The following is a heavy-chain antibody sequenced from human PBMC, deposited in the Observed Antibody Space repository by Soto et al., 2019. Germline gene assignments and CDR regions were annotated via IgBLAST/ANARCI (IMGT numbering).Heavy chain of an antibody. CDR2: ISAYNGNT. J-gene: IGHJ4*02. Sequence: SLKVSCKASGYTFTSYGISWVRQAPGQGLEWMGWISAYNGNTNYAQKLQGRVTMTTDTSTSTAYMELRSLRSDDTAVYYCARAIRNDPLSDYWGQGTLVTVSS. V-gene: IGHV1-18*01. CDR1: GYTFTSYG. CDR3: ARAIRNDPLSDY. D-gene: IGHD1-1*01.